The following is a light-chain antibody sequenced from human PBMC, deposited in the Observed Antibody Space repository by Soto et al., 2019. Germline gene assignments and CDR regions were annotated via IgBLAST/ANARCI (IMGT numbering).Light chain of an antibody. CDR1: QSISSW. J-gene: IGKJ1*01. Sequence: DIHMTQSPSTLSASLGARVTITCRASQSISSWLAWYQQKPGKAPTPLTYKASGLESGVPSMFSGSASGTEFTLTISSRQADAFASYYGQHYNNYPTFGQGTKVEIK. CDR2: KAS. CDR3: QHYNNYPT. V-gene: IGKV1-5*03.